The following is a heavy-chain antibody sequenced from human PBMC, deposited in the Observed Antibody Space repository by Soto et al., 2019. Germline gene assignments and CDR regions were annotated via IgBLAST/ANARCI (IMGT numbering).Heavy chain of an antibody. CDR3: ARQGDCSSTSCYLRENYYYYYYMDV. CDR1: GGSISSSSYY. J-gene: IGHJ6*03. CDR2: IYYSGST. V-gene: IGHV4-39*01. Sequence: SETLSLTCTVSGGSISSSSYYWGWIRQPPGKGLEWIGSIYYSGSTYYNPSLKSRVTISVDTSKNQFSLKLSPVTAADTAVYYCARQGDCSSTSCYLRENYYYYYYMDVWGKGTTVTVSS. D-gene: IGHD2-2*01.